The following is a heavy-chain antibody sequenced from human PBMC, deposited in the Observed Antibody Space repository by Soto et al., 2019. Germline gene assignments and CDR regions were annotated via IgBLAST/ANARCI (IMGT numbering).Heavy chain of an antibody. V-gene: IGHV3-23*01. Sequence: EVQLLESGGGLVHPGGSLRLSCAASGFTFSNYAMSWVRQAPGKGLEWVSAISGSGVGTYYPDSVKGRFTISRDNSKNTLSLQMNSLRAEDTAVYYCAKEIFDSRGYYSDAFDIWGQGTRVTVSS. D-gene: IGHD3-22*01. CDR1: GFTFSNYA. J-gene: IGHJ3*02. CDR2: ISGSGVGT. CDR3: AKEIFDSRGYYSDAFDI.